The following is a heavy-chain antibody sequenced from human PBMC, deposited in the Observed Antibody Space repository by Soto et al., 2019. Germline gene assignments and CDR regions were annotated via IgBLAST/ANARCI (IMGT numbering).Heavy chain of an antibody. Sequence: SVKVSCKASGGTFSSYAISWVRQAPGQGLEWMGGIIPIFGTANYAQKFQGRVTITADESTSTAYMELSSLRSEDTAVYYCASSIAAASFAFDIWGQGTMVTVSS. J-gene: IGHJ3*02. V-gene: IGHV1-69*13. CDR2: IIPIFGTA. CDR3: ASSIAAASFAFDI. D-gene: IGHD6-13*01. CDR1: GGTFSSYA.